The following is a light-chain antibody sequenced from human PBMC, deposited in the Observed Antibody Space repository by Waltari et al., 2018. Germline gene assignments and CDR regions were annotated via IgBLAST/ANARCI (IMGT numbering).Light chain of an antibody. J-gene: IGLJ2*01. Sequence: QSVLTQPPLASGTPGQSVTISCSGSSSNIGNNYVDWYQQLPGKAPKLLIYTNNQQPSGVPDRFSGSKSVTSASLAISGLRSEDEADYYCATWDDSLNGQVIFGGGTKLTVL. CDR2: TNN. CDR3: ATWDDSLNGQVI. V-gene: IGLV1-47*01. CDR1: SSNIGNNY.